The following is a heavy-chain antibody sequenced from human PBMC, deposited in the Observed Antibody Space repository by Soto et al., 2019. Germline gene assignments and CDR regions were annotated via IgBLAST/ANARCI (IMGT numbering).Heavy chain of an antibody. D-gene: IGHD1-1*01. Sequence: QVQLVQSGAEVKKPGASVKVSCKASGYTFTGYYMHWVRQAPGQGLEWMGWINPNSGGTNYAQKFQGWVTMTRDTSISTAYMELSRLRSDDTAVYYCARGEELEPYPEYDYYGMDVWGQGTTVTVSS. CDR2: INPNSGGT. CDR3: ARGEELEPYPEYDYYGMDV. J-gene: IGHJ6*02. V-gene: IGHV1-2*04. CDR1: GYTFTGYY.